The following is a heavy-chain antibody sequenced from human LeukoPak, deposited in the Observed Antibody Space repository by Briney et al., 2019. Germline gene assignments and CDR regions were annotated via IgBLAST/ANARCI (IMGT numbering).Heavy chain of an antibody. CDR2: ISPSSDTI. V-gene: IGHV3-48*04. CDR1: GFTFSSYS. J-gene: IGHJ4*02. Sequence: GGSLRLSCAASGFTFSSYSMNWVRQAPGKGLERVSYISPSSDTIYYADSVRGRFTISRDNAKNSLYLQMNSLRAEDTAVYYCAKDGGFWSGYGPPYFDYLGQGTLVTVSS. CDR3: AKDGGFWSGYGPPYFDY. D-gene: IGHD3-3*01.